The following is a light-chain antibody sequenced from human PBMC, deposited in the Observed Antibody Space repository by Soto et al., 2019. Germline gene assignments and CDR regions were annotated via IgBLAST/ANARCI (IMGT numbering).Light chain of an antibody. V-gene: IGKV3-15*01. CDR1: QSVSSN. CDR2: GAS. Sequence: MVMTQSPGTLSLSQGERATLSCRASQSVSSNLVWYQHRPGQAPRLLIYGASTRATDIPARFSGSGSGTEFTLTISILQPDDFATDYCQQYNSDSHLTFGGGTKVDNK. CDR3: QQYNSDSHLT. J-gene: IGKJ4*01.